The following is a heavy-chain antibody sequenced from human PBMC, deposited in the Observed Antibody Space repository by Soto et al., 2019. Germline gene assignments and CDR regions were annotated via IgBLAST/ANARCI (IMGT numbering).Heavy chain of an antibody. V-gene: IGHV3-30-3*01. Sequence: GGSLRLSCAASGFTFSSYAMHWVRQAPCKGLEWVAVISYDGSNKYYADSVKGRFTISRDNSKNTLYLQMNSLRAEDTAVYYCARALGITIFGVVYWGQGTLVTVSS. D-gene: IGHD3-3*01. J-gene: IGHJ4*02. CDR2: ISYDGSNK. CDR3: ARALGITIFGVVY. CDR1: GFTFSSYA.